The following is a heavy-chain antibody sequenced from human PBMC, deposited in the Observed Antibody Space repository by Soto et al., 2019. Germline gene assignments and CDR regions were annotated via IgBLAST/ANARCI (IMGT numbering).Heavy chain of an antibody. D-gene: IGHD4-17*01. V-gene: IGHV1-18*01. Sequence: ASVKVSCKASGYTFTSYGISWVRQAPGQGLEWMGWISAYNGNTNYAQKLQGRVTMTTDTSTSTAYMELRSLRSDDTAVYYCARETDMITVTTPDAFDIWGQGTMVTVSS. CDR2: ISAYNGNT. CDR1: GYTFTSYG. CDR3: ARETDMITVTTPDAFDI. J-gene: IGHJ3*02.